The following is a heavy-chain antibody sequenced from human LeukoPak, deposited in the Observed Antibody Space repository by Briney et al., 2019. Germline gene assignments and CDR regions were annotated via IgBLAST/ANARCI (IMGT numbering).Heavy chain of an antibody. CDR1: GFTFSSYW. Sequence: GGSLRLSCAASGFTFSSYWMSWVRQAPGKGLEWVAVISYDGSNKYYADSVKGRFTISRDNSKNTLYLQMNSLRAEDTAVYYCAKDNAYYYADYWGQGTLVTVSS. CDR3: AKDNAYYYADY. J-gene: IGHJ4*02. CDR2: ISYDGSNK. V-gene: IGHV3-30*18. D-gene: IGHD3-10*01.